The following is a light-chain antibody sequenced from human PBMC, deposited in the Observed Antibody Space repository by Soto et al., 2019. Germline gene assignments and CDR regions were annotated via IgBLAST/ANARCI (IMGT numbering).Light chain of an antibody. J-gene: IGKJ5*01. V-gene: IGKV1-9*01. CDR1: QSISSY. CDR3: QQLFNYPIT. Sequence: DLQMTQSPSSLSASVGDRFSITCRASQSISSYLNWYQQKPGKAPKLLIYAAFTLQTGVSSRFSATVSGTEFSLTITSLQPEDFATYYCQQLFNYPITFGQGTRREIK. CDR2: AAF.